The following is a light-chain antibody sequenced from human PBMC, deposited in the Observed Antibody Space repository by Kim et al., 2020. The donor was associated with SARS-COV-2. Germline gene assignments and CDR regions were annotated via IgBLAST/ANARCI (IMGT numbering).Light chain of an antibody. CDR1: RSVTSSY. J-gene: IGKJ1*01. V-gene: IGKV3-20*01. CDR2: GAS. CDR3: QQYGRSPWT. Sequence: EIVLTQSPGTLSLSPGERATLSCRASRSVTSSYLAWHQQKPGQAPRLLIYGASSRATGIPDRFSGSGSGTDFTLTISRLEPEDFAVYYCQQYGRSPWTFGQGTKVDIK.